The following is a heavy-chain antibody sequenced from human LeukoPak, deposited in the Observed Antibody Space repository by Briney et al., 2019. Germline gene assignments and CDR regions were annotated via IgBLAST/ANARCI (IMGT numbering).Heavy chain of an antibody. CDR1: GGSFSGYY. J-gene: IGHJ4*02. V-gene: IGHV4-34*01. D-gene: IGHD6-19*01. CDR3: ARALLDVAEDY. Sequence: PSETLSLTCAVYGGSFSGYYWRWLRQPPGKGLEWIGEINHSGSTNYNPSLKSRVTISVDTSKNQFSLKLSSVTAADTAVYYCARALLDVAEDYWGQGTLVTVSS. CDR2: INHSGST.